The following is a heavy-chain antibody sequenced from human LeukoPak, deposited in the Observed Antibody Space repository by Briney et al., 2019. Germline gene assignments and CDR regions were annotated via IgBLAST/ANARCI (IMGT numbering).Heavy chain of an antibody. CDR3: AREKYLLYYYDSCGYSDY. D-gene: IGHD3-22*01. Sequence: ASVKVSCKASGYTFTGYYMHWVRQAPGQGLEWMGRINPNSGGTNYAQKFQGRVTMTRDTSISTAYMELSRLRSDDTAVYYCAREKYLLYYYDSCGYSDYWGQGTLVTVSS. J-gene: IGHJ4*02. CDR1: GYTFTGYY. CDR2: INPNSGGT. V-gene: IGHV1-2*06.